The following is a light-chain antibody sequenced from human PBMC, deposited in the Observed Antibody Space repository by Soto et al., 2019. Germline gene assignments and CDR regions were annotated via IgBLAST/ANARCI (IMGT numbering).Light chain of an antibody. CDR2: DAS. V-gene: IGKV3-11*01. CDR3: QQRATSIT. J-gene: IGKJ5*01. Sequence: IVLTQSPATLSLWPGETAVLSCRASQTVSSYLSWYQHKPGQAPRLLIYDASKRAPGIPARFSGSGSGTDFTPSISSLEPEDFAVYYCQQRATSITFGQGTRLEIE. CDR1: QTVSSY.